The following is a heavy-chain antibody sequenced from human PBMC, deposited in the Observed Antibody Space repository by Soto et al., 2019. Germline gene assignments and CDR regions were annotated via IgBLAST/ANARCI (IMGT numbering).Heavy chain of an antibody. Sequence: GGSLRLSCAASGFTFSSYAMHWVRQAPGKGLEWVAVISYDGSNKYYADSVKGRFTKSRDNSKNTLFQQMNSLRAEDTAAYYCAIAPFPPGYSYGYFKHGMDVWGQGTTVTVSS. CDR2: ISYDGSNK. V-gene: IGHV3-30-3*01. CDR3: AIAPFPPGYSYGYFKHGMDV. CDR1: GFTFSSYA. D-gene: IGHD5-18*01. J-gene: IGHJ6*02.